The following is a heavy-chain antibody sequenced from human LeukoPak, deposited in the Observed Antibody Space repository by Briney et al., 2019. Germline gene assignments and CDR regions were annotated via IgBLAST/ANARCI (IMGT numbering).Heavy chain of an antibody. CDR1: GDSIRSVSYC. D-gene: IGHD1-26*01. V-gene: IGHV4-61*02. CDR2: LYGSGTT. CDR3: ARVKWELLAGPFEY. Sequence: SETLSLTCTVSGDSIRSVSYCWSWIRQPAGKGMEWVGRLYGSGTTKYNPSLKSRLSLSVDPSKNQLSRLPSSVTAARPAVTVCARVKWELLAGPFEYWGQGTLVTVS. J-gene: IGHJ4*02.